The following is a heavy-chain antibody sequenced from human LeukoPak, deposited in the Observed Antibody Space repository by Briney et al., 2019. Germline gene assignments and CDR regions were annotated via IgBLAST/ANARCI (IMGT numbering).Heavy chain of an antibody. CDR3: AKDYYDSSGYYYHDY. CDR1: GFTFSYYA. V-gene: IGHV3-23*01. J-gene: IGHJ4*02. D-gene: IGHD3-22*01. Sequence: GGSLRLSCAASGFTFSYYAMSWVRQAPGKGLEWVSAISGSGGSTYYADSVKGRFTISRDNSKNTLYLQMNSLRAEDTAVYYCAKDYYDSSGYYYHDYWGQGTLVTVSS. CDR2: ISGSGGST.